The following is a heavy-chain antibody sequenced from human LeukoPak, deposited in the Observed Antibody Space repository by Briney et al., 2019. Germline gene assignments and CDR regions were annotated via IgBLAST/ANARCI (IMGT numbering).Heavy chain of an antibody. CDR1: GYTFTSYD. CDR2: MNPNSGNT. V-gene: IGHV1-8*01. J-gene: IGHJ6*02. Sequence: ASVKVSCKASGYTFTSYDINWVRQATGQGLEWMGWMNPNSGNTGYAQKFQGRVTMTRNTSISTAYMEPSSLRSEDTAVYYCARAPTDNNWNYDGNYYGMDVWGQGTTVTVSS. CDR3: ARAPTDNNWNYDGNYYGMDV. D-gene: IGHD1-7*01.